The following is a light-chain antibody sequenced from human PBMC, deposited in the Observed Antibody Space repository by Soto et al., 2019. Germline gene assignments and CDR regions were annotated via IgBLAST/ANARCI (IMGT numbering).Light chain of an antibody. CDR3: CSYAGSPTPYV. CDR2: DVN. CDR1: SSDVGHYDY. V-gene: IGLV2-11*01. J-gene: IGLJ1*01. Sequence: QSALTQPRSVSGFPGQSVTISCTGTSSDVGHYDYVSWYRQHPGKAPNLIIYDVNKRPSGVPNRFSGSKSGNTASLTISGLQAEDETDYYCCSYAGSPTPYVFGTGTKVTVL.